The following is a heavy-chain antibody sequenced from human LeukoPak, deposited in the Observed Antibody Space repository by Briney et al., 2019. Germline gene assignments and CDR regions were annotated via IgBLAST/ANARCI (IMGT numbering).Heavy chain of an antibody. CDR2: ITSSSSNI. CDR3: ARDFRQLWLRTFDY. Sequence: GGSLRLSCAASGFTFSSYSMNWVRQAPGKGLEWVSSITSSSSNIYYSDSVKGRFTISRDNAKNSLYLQMNSLRAEDTAVYYCARDFRQLWLRTFDYWGQGTLVTVSS. V-gene: IGHV3-21*01. CDR1: GFTFSSYS. D-gene: IGHD5-18*01. J-gene: IGHJ4*02.